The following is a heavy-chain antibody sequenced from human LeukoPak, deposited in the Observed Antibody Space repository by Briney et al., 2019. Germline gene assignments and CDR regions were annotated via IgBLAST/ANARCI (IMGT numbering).Heavy chain of an antibody. V-gene: IGHV3-23*01. Sequence: GGSLRLSCAASGFTFSNYGMSWVRQAPGKGLEWVSGIRGSGEIRHYVDSVKGRFTISRDNSKNTLYLEMNSLRAKDTAVYYCAKGIVVVPAGQDAFDIWGQGTVVTVSS. D-gene: IGHD2-2*01. CDR3: AKGIVVVPAGQDAFDI. CDR1: GFTFSNYG. J-gene: IGHJ3*02. CDR2: IRGSGEIR.